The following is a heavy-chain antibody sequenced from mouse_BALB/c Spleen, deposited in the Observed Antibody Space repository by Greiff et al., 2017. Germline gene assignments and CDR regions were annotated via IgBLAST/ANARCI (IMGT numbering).Heavy chain of an antibody. CDR3: ERDPITTATGAMDY. J-gene: IGHJ4*01. D-gene: IGHD1-2*01. CDR2: INSNGGST. Sequence: EVKVVESGGGLVQPGGSLKLSCAASGFTFSSYGMSWVRQTPDKRLELVATINSNGGSTYYPDSVKGRFPISRDNAKNTLYLQMSSLKSEDTAMYYGERDPITTATGAMDYWGQGTSVTVSS. CDR1: GFTFSSYG. V-gene: IGHV5-6-3*01.